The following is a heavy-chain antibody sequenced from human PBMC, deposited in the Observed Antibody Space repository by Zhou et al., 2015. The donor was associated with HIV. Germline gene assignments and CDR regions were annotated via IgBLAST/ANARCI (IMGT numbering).Heavy chain of an antibody. CDR2: ASLADMKT. Sequence: QLVQSGTEIKEPGASVKISCRSEVCVFDQFYVHWVRETPGRGLLWVGMASLADMKTRYGPTYRGRVTSTKDPFTGRVYMQLSGLTTEDSGIYYCIFSVAEEQEFASWGPGT. CDR3: IFSVAEEQEFAS. D-gene: IGHD1/OR15-1a*01. CDR1: VCVFDQFY. J-gene: IGHJ5*01. V-gene: IGHV1/OR15-5*02.